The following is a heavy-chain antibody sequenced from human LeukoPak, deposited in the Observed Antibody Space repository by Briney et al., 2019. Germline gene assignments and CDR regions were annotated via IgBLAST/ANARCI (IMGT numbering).Heavy chain of an antibody. V-gene: IGHV3-23*01. J-gene: IGHJ4*02. CDR2: ISGSGGST. CDR3: AKDSDYDSSGYYAY. CDR1: GFTFSSYA. D-gene: IGHD3-22*01. Sequence: PGGSLRLSCAASGFTFSSYAMSWVRQAPGKGLEWVSAISGSGGSTYYADSVKGRFTISRDNSKNTLYLQMNSLRAEDTAVYYCAKDSDYDSSGYYAYWGQGTLVTVSS.